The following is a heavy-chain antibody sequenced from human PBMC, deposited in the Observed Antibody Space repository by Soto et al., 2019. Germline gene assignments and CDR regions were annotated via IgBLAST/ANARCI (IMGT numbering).Heavy chain of an antibody. CDR2: IYYSGST. J-gene: IGHJ5*02. D-gene: IGHD6-19*01. Sequence: SETLSLTCAVSGDSMSSSDYYWGWIRQPPGKGLEWIGSIYYSGSTYYNPSLQSRVAISVDTSKNQFSLKLKSVTAADTAIYYCARRTVNIRTFYSGLKTHCFDPWGQGTLVTVSS. V-gene: IGHV4-39*01. CDR1: GDSMSSSDYY. CDR3: ARRTVNIRTFYSGLKTHCFDP.